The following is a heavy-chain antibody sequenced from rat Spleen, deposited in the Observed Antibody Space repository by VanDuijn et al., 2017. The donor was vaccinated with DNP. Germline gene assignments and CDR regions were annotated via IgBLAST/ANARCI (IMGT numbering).Heavy chain of an antibody. CDR2: ISYDGSST. Sequence: EVQLVESGGGLVQPGRSLKLSCAASGFTFSDYYMAWVRQAPTKGLEWVATISYDGSSTYYRDSVKGRFTISRDNAKSTLYLQMDSLRSDDTATDYCAGRPPPTRGPFDYWGQGVMVTVSS. CDR3: AGRPPPTRGPFDY. J-gene: IGHJ2*01. D-gene: IGHD1-4*01. V-gene: IGHV5S10*01. CDR1: GFTFSDYY.